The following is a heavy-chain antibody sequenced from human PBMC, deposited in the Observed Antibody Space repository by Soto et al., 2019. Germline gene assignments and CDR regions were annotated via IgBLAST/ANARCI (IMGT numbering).Heavy chain of an antibody. D-gene: IGHD3-10*01. CDR2: INPNSGGT. Sequence: ASVKVSCKASGYTFTGYYMHWVRQAPGQGLEWMGWINPNSGGTNYAQKFQGWVTMTRDTSISTAYMELSRLRSDDTAVYYCARGTYGSGGYYPERGSYYYGMDVWGQGTTVTVSS. CDR1: GYTFTGYY. V-gene: IGHV1-2*04. J-gene: IGHJ6*02. CDR3: ARGTYGSGGYYPERGSYYYGMDV.